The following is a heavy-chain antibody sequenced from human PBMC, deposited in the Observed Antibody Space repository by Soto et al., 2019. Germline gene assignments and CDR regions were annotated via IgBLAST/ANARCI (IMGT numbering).Heavy chain of an antibody. V-gene: IGHV4-39*02. D-gene: IGHD3-10*01. Sequence: SETLSLTCTVSGGSISSSSYYWGWIRQPPGKGLEWIGSIYYSGSTYYNPSLKSRVTISVDTSKNQFSLKLSSVTAADTAVYYCARDLGFGDYWGQGTLVTVSS. J-gene: IGHJ4*02. CDR2: IYYSGST. CDR1: GGSISSSSYY. CDR3: ARDLGFGDY.